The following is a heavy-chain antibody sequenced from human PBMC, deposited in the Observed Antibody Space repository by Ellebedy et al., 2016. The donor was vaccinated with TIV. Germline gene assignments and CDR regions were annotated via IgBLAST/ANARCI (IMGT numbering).Heavy chain of an antibody. CDR1: GYSISSGYY. J-gene: IGHJ4*02. V-gene: IGHV4-38-2*02. D-gene: IGHD5-12*01. CDR2: IYHSGST. CDR3: ARDRGVDIVGAFDY. Sequence: SETLSLXXTVSGYSISSGYYWGWIRQPPGKGLEWIGSIYHSGSTYYNPSLKSRVTISVDTSKNQFSLKLSSVTAADTAVYYCARDRGVDIVGAFDYWGQGTLVTVSS.